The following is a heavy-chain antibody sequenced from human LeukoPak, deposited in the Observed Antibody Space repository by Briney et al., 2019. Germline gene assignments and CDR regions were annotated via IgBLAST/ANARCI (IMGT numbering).Heavy chain of an antibody. CDR2: IYYSGST. Sequence: SETLSLTCAVHGGSFSGYYWSWLRQPPGKGLEWIGSIYYSGSTYYNPSLKSRVTISVDTSKNQFSPKLSSVTAADTAVYYCASTGDCSSTSCSWYYFDYWGQGTLVTVSS. J-gene: IGHJ4*02. CDR1: GGSFSGYY. D-gene: IGHD2-2*01. CDR3: ASTGDCSSTSCSWYYFDY. V-gene: IGHV4-34*01.